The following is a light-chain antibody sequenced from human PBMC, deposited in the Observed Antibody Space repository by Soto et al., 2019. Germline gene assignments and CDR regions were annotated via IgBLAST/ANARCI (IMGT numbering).Light chain of an antibody. V-gene: IGLV3-25*02. CDR1: ALPRQY. Sequence: SYELTQPPSMSVSPGQTAVITCSGDALPRQYVYWFKQKPGQAPVLVIYQDTRRPPTIPARFSGSASGTTVSLTISGVQEDDEADYYCQSADTSGNIEVFGPGTKVTVL. CDR2: QDT. J-gene: IGLJ1*01. CDR3: QSADTSGNIEV.